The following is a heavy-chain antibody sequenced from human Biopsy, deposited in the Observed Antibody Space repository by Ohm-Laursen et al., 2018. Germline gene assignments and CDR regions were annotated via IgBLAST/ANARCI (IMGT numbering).Heavy chain of an antibody. CDR2: IFNSANT. V-gene: IGHV4-31*01. J-gene: IGHJ5*02. CDR1: GGSISSGGSY. Sequence: SDTLSLTCTVSGGSISSGGSYWSWIRQRPGKGLEWIGYIFNSANTYYNPSLKNLITISGDTSKNQFSLKLNSVTAADTAVYYCARHPTGFWFDPWGQGTLVIVSS. CDR3: ARHPTGFWFDP.